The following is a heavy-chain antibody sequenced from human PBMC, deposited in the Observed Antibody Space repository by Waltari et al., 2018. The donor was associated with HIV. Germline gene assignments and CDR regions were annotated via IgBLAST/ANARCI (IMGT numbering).Heavy chain of an antibody. CDR1: GGTFSSYA. D-gene: IGHD3-3*01. Sequence: QVQLVQSGAEVKKPGSSVKVSCKASGGTFSSYAISWVRQAPGQGLEWMGGIIPIFGTANYAQKFQGRVTSTADESTSTAYMELSSLRSEDTAVYYCASEYYDFWSGYKEDAFDIWGQGTMVTVSS. CDR2: IIPIFGTA. V-gene: IGHV1-69*01. J-gene: IGHJ3*02. CDR3: ASEYYDFWSGYKEDAFDI.